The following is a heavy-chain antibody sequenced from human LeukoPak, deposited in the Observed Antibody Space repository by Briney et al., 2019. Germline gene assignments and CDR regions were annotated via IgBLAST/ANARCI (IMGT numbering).Heavy chain of an antibody. Sequence: GGSLRLSCAASGFTVSSNYMSWVRQAPGKGLEWVSVIYSGGSTYYADSVKGRFTISRDNSKNTLYLQMNSLRAEDTAVYYCAKGIYSSGWSYFDYWGHGTLVAVSS. CDR2: IYSGGST. J-gene: IGHJ4*01. CDR1: GFTVSSNY. V-gene: IGHV3-53*01. CDR3: AKGIYSSGWSYFDY. D-gene: IGHD6-19*01.